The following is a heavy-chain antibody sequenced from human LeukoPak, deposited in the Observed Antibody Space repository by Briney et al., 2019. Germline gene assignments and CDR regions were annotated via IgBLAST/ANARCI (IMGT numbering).Heavy chain of an antibody. V-gene: IGHV1-46*01. Sequence: GASVKVSCKASGYTFTGYYMHWVRQAPGQGLEWMGIINPSDGSTSYAQKFQGRVTMPRDTSTSTVYMELSRLRSEDTAVYYCARDWGDYDFLDYWGQGTLVTVSS. D-gene: IGHD5-12*01. CDR3: ARDWGDYDFLDY. CDR1: GYTFTGYY. CDR2: INPSDGST. J-gene: IGHJ4*02.